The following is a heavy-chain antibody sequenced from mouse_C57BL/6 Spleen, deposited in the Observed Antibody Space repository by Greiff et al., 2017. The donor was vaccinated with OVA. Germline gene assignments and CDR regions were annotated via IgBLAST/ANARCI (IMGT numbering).Heavy chain of an antibody. Sequence: EVQLQQSGGGLVKPGGSLKLSCAASGFTFSSYAMSWVRQTPEKRLEWVATISDGGSYTYYPDNVKGRFTISRDNAKNNLYLQMSHLKSEDTAMYYCARGRGYGSSSGYFDVWGTGTTVTVSS. CDR3: ARGRGYGSSSGYFDV. J-gene: IGHJ1*03. CDR2: ISDGGSYT. V-gene: IGHV5-4*01. D-gene: IGHD1-1*01. CDR1: GFTFSSYA.